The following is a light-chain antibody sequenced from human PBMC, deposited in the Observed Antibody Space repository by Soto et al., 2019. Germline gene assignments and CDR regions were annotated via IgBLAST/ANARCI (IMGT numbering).Light chain of an antibody. CDR3: SSYTRSSIDYV. J-gene: IGLJ1*01. CDR1: SSDVGGYNY. V-gene: IGLV2-14*01. Sequence: QSALTQPASVSGSPGQSITISCTGTSSDVGGYNYVSWYQQHPGKAPKLMIYEVSNRTSGVSNRFSGSKSGNTASLTSSGLQAEDEADYYCSSYTRSSIDYVFGTGSKLTVL. CDR2: EVS.